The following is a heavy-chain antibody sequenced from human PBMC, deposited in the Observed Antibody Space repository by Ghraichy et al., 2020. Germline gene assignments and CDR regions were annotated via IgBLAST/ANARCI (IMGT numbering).Heavy chain of an antibody. CDR3: AKGIYGDYGGIDY. V-gene: IGHV3-23*01. J-gene: IGHJ4*02. CDR1: GFTFNSYA. Sequence: GESLNISCAASGFTFNSYAMNWVRQASGKGLEWVSVIRGSGHGTYYADSVKGRFTISRDNPKNTLYLQMNSLRAEDTGVYYCAKGIYGDYGGIDYWGQGTLVTVSS. D-gene: IGHD4-17*01. CDR2: IRGSGHGT.